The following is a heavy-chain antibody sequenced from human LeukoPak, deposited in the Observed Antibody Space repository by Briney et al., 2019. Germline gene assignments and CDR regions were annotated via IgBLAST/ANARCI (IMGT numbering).Heavy chain of an antibody. V-gene: IGHV4-61*02. Sequence: PSQTLSLTCTVSGGSISSGSYYWSWIRQPAGKGLEWIGRIYTSGSTNYNPSLKSRVTISVDTSKNQFSLKLSSVTAADTAVYYCARDRELWNWFXPWGQGTLVT. J-gene: IGHJ5*02. CDR2: IYTSGST. CDR3: ARDRELWNWFXP. CDR1: GGSISSGSYY. D-gene: IGHD1-26*01.